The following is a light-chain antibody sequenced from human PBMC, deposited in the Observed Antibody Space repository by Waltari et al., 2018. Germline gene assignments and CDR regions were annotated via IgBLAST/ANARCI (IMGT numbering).Light chain of an antibody. CDR1: RSDIGGYDF. CDR3: SSFSGTATEVI. J-gene: IGLJ2*01. CDR2: MGT. Sequence: QSALTQPASVSGSPGQSITISCIGTRSDIGGYDFVSWYQHHPDNVPKHRIQMGTNRPSVISDRFAGSQSGNTAALTISGLQAEDEADYYCSSFSGTATEVIFGGGTRLTVL. V-gene: IGLV2-14*01.